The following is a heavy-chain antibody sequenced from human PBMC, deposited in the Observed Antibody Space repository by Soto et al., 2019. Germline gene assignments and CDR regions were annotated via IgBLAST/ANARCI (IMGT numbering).Heavy chain of an antibody. Sequence: PGGSLRLSCAASGFTFSSYAMHWVRQAPGKGLEWVAVISYDGSNKYYADSVKGRFTISRDNSKNTLYLQMNSPRAEDTAVYYCARDLRWDTAMVVSFYYYYYGMDVWGQGTTVTVSS. V-gene: IGHV3-30-3*01. D-gene: IGHD5-18*01. J-gene: IGHJ6*02. CDR3: ARDLRWDTAMVVSFYYYYYGMDV. CDR1: GFTFSSYA. CDR2: ISYDGSNK.